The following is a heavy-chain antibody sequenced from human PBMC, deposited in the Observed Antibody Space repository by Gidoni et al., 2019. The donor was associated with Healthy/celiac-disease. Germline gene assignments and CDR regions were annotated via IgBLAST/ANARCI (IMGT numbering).Heavy chain of an antibody. CDR3: ARATRTTVTTTDQKGYYYYYYGMDV. CDR2: IYYSGST. Sequence: QPPGKGLEWIGYIYYSGSTNYNPSLKSRVTISVDTSKNQFSLKLSSVTAADTAVYYCARATRTTVTTTDQKGYYYYYYGMDVWGQGTTVTVSS. J-gene: IGHJ6*02. D-gene: IGHD4-17*01. V-gene: IGHV4-59*01.